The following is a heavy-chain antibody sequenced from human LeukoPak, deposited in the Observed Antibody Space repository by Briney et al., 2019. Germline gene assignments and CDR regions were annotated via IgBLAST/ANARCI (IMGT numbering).Heavy chain of an antibody. CDR2: ISYDGSNK. D-gene: IGHD3-22*01. Sequence: PGRSLRLSCAASGFTFSSYAMHWVRQAPGKGLEWVAVISYDGSNKYYADSVKGRFTISRDNSKNTLYLQMNSLRAEDTAVYYCAKEAYDSSGYLGYFDYWGQGTLVTVSS. CDR1: GFTFSSYA. J-gene: IGHJ4*02. CDR3: AKEAYDSSGYLGYFDY. V-gene: IGHV3-30*04.